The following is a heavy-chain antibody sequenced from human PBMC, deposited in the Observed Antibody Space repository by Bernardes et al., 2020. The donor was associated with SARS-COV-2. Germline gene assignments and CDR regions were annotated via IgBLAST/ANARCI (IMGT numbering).Heavy chain of an antibody. D-gene: IGHD2-15*01. CDR1: GLTFFKYW. Sequence: GGSLRLSCAASGLTFFKYWMSWVRQGPGKGVGWGANINQEGSERYYVDSVKGRFTISRDNAKNSLSLQMNSLRAEDTAVYYCASGYCVGASCPSVGMDVWGQGTTVTVSS. V-gene: IGHV3-7*01. CDR2: INQEGSER. J-gene: IGHJ6*02. CDR3: ASGYCVGASCPSVGMDV.